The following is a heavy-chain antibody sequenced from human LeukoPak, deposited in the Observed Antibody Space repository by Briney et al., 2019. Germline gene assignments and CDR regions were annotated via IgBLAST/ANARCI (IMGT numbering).Heavy chain of an antibody. Sequence: PGGSLRLSCAASGFTFSSNSMSWVRQAPGRGLEWVSTISGSGGNTYYEDSVKGRFTISRDNSRNTLYLQMSSLRAEDTALYYCARGGRESDYWGQGTLVTVSS. CDR2: ISGSGGNT. J-gene: IGHJ4*02. CDR3: ARGGRESDY. V-gene: IGHV3-23*01. CDR1: GFTFSSNS.